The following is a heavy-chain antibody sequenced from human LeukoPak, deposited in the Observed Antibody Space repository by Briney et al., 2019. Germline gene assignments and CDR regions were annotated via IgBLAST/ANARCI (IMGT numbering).Heavy chain of an antibody. CDR1: GFTLSRYV. CDR3: ATHYDSSGYPRYFQH. CDR2: ISGGGDNT. J-gene: IGHJ1*01. V-gene: IGHV3-23*01. Sequence: GGSLRLSCAASGFTLSRYVMTWVRQAREKGGEWVCAISGGGDNTYYADSVKGRFTISRDNSKNTLYLQMNSLRAEDTAVYYCATHYDSSGYPRYFQHWGQGTLVTVSS. D-gene: IGHD3-22*01.